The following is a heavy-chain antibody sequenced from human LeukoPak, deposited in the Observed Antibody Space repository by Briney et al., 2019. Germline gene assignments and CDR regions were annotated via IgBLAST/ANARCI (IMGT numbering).Heavy chain of an antibody. D-gene: IGHD3-16*01. J-gene: IGHJ4*02. Sequence: SQTLSLTCTVSGGSISRGGYYWGWVRQHPGKGMELFGYIYYSWSTYYNPSLKSRVTISVDTSKNQFSLKLSSVTAADTAVYYCARGSMTTWGDYWGQGTLVTVSS. CDR2: IYYSWST. CDR1: GGSISRGGYY. V-gene: IGHV4-31*03. CDR3: ARGSMTTWGDY.